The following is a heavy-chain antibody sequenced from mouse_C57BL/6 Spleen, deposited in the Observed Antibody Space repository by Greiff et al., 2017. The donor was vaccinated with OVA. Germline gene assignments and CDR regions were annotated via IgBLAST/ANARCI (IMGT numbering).Heavy chain of an antibody. CDR2: ISSGGSYT. D-gene: IGHD2-1*01. V-gene: IGHV5-6*01. CDR1: GFTFSSYG. J-gene: IGHJ3*01. CDR3: ARHANGNYDWFAY. Sequence: EVHLVESGGDLVKPGGSLKLSCAASGFTFSSYGMSWVRQTPDKRLEWVATISSGGSYTYYPDSVKGRFTISRDNAKNTLYLQMSSLKSEDTAMYYCARHANGNYDWFAYWGQGTLVTVSA.